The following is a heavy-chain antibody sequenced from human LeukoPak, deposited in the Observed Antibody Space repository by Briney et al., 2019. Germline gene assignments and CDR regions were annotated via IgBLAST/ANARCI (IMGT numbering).Heavy chain of an antibody. Sequence: SETLSLTCTVSGGSISSGDYYWSWIRQPPGKGLEWIGYIYYSGSTYYNPSLESRVTISVDTSKNQFSLKLSSVTAADTAVYYCARTVVTLNKYYFDYWGQGTLVTVSS. J-gene: IGHJ4*02. V-gene: IGHV4-30-4*01. CDR2: IYYSGST. CDR3: ARTVVTLNKYYFDY. D-gene: IGHD4-23*01. CDR1: GGSISSGDYY.